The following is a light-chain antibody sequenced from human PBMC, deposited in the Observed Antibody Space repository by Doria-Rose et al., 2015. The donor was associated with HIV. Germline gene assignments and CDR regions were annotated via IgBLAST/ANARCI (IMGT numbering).Light chain of an antibody. CDR2: DGS. CDR3: HQYGTSWT. CDR1: QSFSSTY. J-gene: IGKJ1*01. V-gene: IGKV3-20*01. Sequence: EIVLTQSPGTLSLSPGERATLSCRASQSFSSTYLAWYQQKPGQAHSLLIYDGSTRATGIPDRFSASGSGTDFTLTINRLEPEDFALYYCHQYGTSWTFGQGIKVEI.